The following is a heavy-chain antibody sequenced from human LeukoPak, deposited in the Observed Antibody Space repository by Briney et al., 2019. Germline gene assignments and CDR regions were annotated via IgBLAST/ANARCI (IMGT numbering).Heavy chain of an antibody. Sequence: GSLRLSCAASGFTFSSYAMSWIRQPAGKGLEWIGRIYTSGSTNYNPSLKSRVTISVDTSKNQFSLKLSSVTAADTAVYYCARGWDHWGQGTLVTVSS. CDR1: GFTFSSYA. J-gene: IGHJ4*02. D-gene: IGHD1-26*01. CDR2: IYTSGST. V-gene: IGHV4-4*07. CDR3: ARGWDH.